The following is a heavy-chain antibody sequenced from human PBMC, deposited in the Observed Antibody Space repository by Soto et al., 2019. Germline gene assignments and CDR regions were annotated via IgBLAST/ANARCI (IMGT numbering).Heavy chain of an antibody. J-gene: IGHJ4*02. CDR3: ASWPSYGSGTPLDS. CDR2: IIPLLDIA. CDR1: GGTFSTST. D-gene: IGHD3-10*01. V-gene: IGHV1-69*02. Sequence: QVPLVQSGAEVKKPGSSVKVSCKSSGGTFSTSTISWVRQAPGQGLEWMGRIIPLLDIANYAQKFQGRATITADKSTTTAFLDLSSLRSEDTAVYYCASWPSYGSGTPLDSWGQGTLVTVFS.